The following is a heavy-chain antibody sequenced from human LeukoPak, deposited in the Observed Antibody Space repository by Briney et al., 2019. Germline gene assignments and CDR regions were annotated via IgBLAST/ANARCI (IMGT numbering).Heavy chain of an antibody. CDR3: AGGLWAFDI. CDR1: GFTFSDYW. D-gene: IGHD1-26*01. J-gene: IGHJ3*02. CDR2: VNRDGSST. Sequence: GGSLRLSCAASGFTFSDYWMHWVRQAPGKGLVWVSRVNRDGSSTSYADSVKGRFTISRDNAKHTLSLQMNSLRAEDTAVYYCAGGLWAFDIWGQGTMVTVSS. V-gene: IGHV3-74*01.